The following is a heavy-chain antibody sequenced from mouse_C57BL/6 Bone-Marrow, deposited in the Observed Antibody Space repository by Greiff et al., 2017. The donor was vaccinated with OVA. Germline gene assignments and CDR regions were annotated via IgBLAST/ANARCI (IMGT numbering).Heavy chain of an antibody. CDR3: ARGVFFDY. Sequence: VQLQQSGAELVRPGTSVKMSCEASGYTFTNYWIGWAKQRPGHGLEWIGDIYPGGGYTNYNEKFKGKATLTADKSSSTAYMQFSSLTSEDSAIYYCARGVFFDYWGQGTTLTVSS. CDR1: GYTFTNYW. V-gene: IGHV1-63*01. CDR2: IYPGGGYT. J-gene: IGHJ2*01.